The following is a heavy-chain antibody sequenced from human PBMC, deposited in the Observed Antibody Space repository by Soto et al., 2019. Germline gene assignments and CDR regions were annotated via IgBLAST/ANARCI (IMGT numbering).Heavy chain of an antibody. V-gene: IGHV3-23*01. D-gene: IGHD4-17*01. CDR1: GFTFSNYP. CDR2: ISGSGIST. J-gene: IGHJ6*02. CDR3: ASSPLTTNIYYYYGMDV. Sequence: GGSLRLSCAASGFTFSNYPMSWVRQAPGRGLEWVSAISGSGISTYYADSVEGRFTISGDNSKNTLYLQMNSLRDEDTAVYYCASSPLTTNIYYYYGMDVWGQGTTVTVSS.